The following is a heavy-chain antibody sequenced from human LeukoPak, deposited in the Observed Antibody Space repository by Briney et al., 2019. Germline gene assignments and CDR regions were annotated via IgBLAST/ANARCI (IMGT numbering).Heavy chain of an antibody. D-gene: IGHD1-26*01. J-gene: IGHJ4*02. CDR1: GFTFDDYA. V-gene: IGHV3-43D*03. CDR3: AKDRADSGSYPYFDY. Sequence: GGSLRLSCAASGFTFDDYAMHWIRQAPGKGLEWVSLISWDGGSSYYADSVKGRFTISRDNSKNSLYLQMNSLRAEDTALYYCAKDRADSGSYPYFDYWGQGTLVTVSS. CDR2: ISWDGGSS.